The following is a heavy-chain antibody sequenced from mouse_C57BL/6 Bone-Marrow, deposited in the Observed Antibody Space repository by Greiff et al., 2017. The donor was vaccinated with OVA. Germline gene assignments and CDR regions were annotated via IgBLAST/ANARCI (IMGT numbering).Heavy chain of an antibody. Sequence: QVQLKESGAELAKPGASVKLSCKASGYTFTSYWMHWVKQRPGQGLEWIGYINPSSGYTKYNQTFTDKATLTADKSSSTAYMQLSSLTYEDSAVYYCARNPIYSNSYAMDYWGQGTSGTVSS. CDR3: ARNPIYSNSYAMDY. CDR2: INPSSGYT. V-gene: IGHV1-7*01. J-gene: IGHJ4*01. D-gene: IGHD2-5*01. CDR1: GYTFTSYW.